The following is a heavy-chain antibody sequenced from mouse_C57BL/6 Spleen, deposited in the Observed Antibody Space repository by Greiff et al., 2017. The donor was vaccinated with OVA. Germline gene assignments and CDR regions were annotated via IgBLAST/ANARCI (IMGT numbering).Heavy chain of an antibody. J-gene: IGHJ1*03. D-gene: IGHD1-1*01. CDR2: IDPSDSYT. Sequence: VQLQQPGAELVKPGASVKLSCKASGYTFTSYWMQWVKQRPGQGLEWIGEIDPSDSYTNYNQKFKGKATLTVDTSSSTAYMQPSSLTSEDAAVYSWASNDDSSSYGYCDVWGTETTVTVSS. V-gene: IGHV1-50*01. CDR1: GYTFTSYW. CDR3: ASNDDSSSYGYCDV.